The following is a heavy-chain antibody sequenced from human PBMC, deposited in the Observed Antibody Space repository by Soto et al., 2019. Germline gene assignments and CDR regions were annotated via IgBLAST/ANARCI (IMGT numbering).Heavy chain of an antibody. Sequence: GPTLVNPTDRHTQTGTVSGFSLSNARMGVSWIRQPPGKALEWLAHIFSNDEKSYSPFLKSRLTISKNTSKSQVVLTMTNMETVDFATYTAAREIYGLSIHGAF. V-gene: IGHV2-26*01. D-gene: IGHD4-17*01. CDR3: AREIYGLSIHGAF. J-gene: IGHJ3*01. CDR2: IFSNDEK. CDR1: GFSLSNARMG.